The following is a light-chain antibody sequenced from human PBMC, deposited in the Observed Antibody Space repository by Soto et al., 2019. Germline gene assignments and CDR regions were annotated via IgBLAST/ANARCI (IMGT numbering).Light chain of an antibody. CDR3: QQRSNWPRT. CDR2: DAS. CDR1: RSVSSSY. J-gene: IGKJ1*01. Sequence: SVLTQSPGTLSLSPGGRATLSCRASRSVSSSYLAWYQQKPGQAPRLLIYDASNRATGIPARFSGSGSGTDFTLTISSLEPEDFAVYYCQQRSNWPRTFGQGTKVAI. V-gene: IGKV3-11*01.